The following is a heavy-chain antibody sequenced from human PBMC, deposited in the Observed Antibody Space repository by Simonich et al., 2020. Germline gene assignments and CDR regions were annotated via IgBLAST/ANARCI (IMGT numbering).Heavy chain of an antibody. Sequence: QVQLQESGPGLVKPSETLSLTCTVSGGSISSYYWSWIRQPPGKGLEWIGYIYYRGSTNYTPSLKGRVTISVDTSKNQFSLKLSSVTAADTAVYYCARVVGLAAAADDGAFDIWGQGTMVTVSS. CDR3: ARVVGLAAAADDGAFDI. CDR1: GGSISSYY. D-gene: IGHD6-13*01. CDR2: IYYRGST. V-gene: IGHV4-59*08. J-gene: IGHJ3*02.